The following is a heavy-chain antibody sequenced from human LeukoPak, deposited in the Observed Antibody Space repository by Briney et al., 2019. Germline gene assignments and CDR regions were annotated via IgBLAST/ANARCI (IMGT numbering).Heavy chain of an antibody. Sequence: GGSLRLSCAASGFTVSSNYMSWVRQAPGKGLEWVSVIYSGGSTYYADSVKGRFTISRDNSKNTLYLQMNSLRAEDTAVYYCARDVGTYYDILTGYWLGAFDIWGQGTMVTVSS. V-gene: IGHV3-53*01. CDR3: ARDVGTYYDILTGYWLGAFDI. D-gene: IGHD3-9*01. CDR1: GFTVSSNY. CDR2: IYSGGST. J-gene: IGHJ3*02.